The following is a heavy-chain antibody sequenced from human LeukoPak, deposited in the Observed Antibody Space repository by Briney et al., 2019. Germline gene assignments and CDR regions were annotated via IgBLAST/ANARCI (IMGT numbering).Heavy chain of an antibody. D-gene: IGHD6-25*01. Sequence: GGSLRLSCAVSGLTFSDSYMSWIRQAPGRGLEWISYISGSGSTIYHADSVKGRFTISRDNAKNSVYLQMNSLRDEDTAVYYCARPASGSVDYWGQGTLVTVSS. CDR1: GLTFSDSY. V-gene: IGHV3-11*01. CDR3: ARPASGSVDY. CDR2: ISGSGSTI. J-gene: IGHJ4*02.